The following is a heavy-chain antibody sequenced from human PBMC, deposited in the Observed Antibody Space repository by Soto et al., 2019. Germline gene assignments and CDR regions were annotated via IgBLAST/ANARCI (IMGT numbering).Heavy chain of an antibody. D-gene: IGHD3-3*01. CDR1: GGTFSSDT. J-gene: IGHJ6*03. V-gene: IGHV1-69*02. Sequence: QVQLVQSGAEVKKPWSSVKVSCNASGGTFSSDTISWERQAPGQGLEWRGRIIPILGIANYAQKFQGRVTITADKSTSTAYMELSSLRSEDTAVYYCALAGVLEWFRRSYYMDVWGKGTTVTVSS. CDR2: IIPILGIA. CDR3: ALAGVLEWFRRSYYMDV.